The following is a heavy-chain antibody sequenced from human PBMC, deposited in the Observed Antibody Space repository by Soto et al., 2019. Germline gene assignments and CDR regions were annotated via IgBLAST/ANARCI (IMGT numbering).Heavy chain of an antibody. Sequence: ASVKVSCKASGYTFSAYYIHWVRQAPGQGLEWMGWINPNSRGTKYAENFQGRATLTRDTSISTAYMELSRLRSDDSAVYFCTRDTPNRDYYGMDVWGQGTTVTVSS. V-gene: IGHV1-2*02. CDR3: TRDTPNRDYYGMDV. CDR1: GYTFSAYY. D-gene: IGHD2-15*01. J-gene: IGHJ6*02. CDR2: INPNSRGT.